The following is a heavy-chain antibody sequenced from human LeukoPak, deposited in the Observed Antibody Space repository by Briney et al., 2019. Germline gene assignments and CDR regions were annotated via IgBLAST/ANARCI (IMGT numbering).Heavy chain of an antibody. V-gene: IGHV4-59*01. Sequence: PSETLSLAXTVSGGSISSYYWSWIRQSPGKGLEWIGYIYYSGRTNYNPSLKSLVTISVGTSKNQFSLKLSSWAAADTAVYYWAREQPYSGYAPNYFVYWGQGTLVTVSS. J-gene: IGHJ4*02. CDR3: AREQPYSGYAPNYFVY. CDR2: IYYSGRT. CDR1: GGSISSYY. D-gene: IGHD5-12*01.